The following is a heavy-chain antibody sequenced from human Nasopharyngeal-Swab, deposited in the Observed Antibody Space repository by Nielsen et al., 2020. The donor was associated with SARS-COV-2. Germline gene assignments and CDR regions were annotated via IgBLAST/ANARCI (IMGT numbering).Heavy chain of an antibody. CDR2: ISDSGSII. D-gene: IGHD4-17*01. J-gene: IGHJ4*02. CDR3: ARGRTVTTTLDLDY. CDR1: RFTFSDYY. V-gene: IGHV3-11*01. Sequence: GGSLRLSCAASRFTFSDYYMSWVRQAPGRGLEWVSYISDSGSIIYYADSVKGRFTISRDNARNPLYLQMNSLRAEDTAVYYCARGRTVTTTLDLDYWGQGTLVTVSS.